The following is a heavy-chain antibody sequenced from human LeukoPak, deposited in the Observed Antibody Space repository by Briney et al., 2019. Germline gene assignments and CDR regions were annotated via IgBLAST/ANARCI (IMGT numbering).Heavy chain of an antibody. CDR2: ISSSSSTI. Sequence: GGSLRLSCAASGFTFSSYSMNWVRQAPGKGLEWVSYISSSSSTIYYADSVKGRFTISRDNAKNSLCLQMNSLRAEDTAVYYCASLSRGEYYDSSGYSDAFDIWGQGTMVTVSS. CDR1: GFTFSSYS. CDR3: ASLSRGEYYDSSGYSDAFDI. V-gene: IGHV3-48*01. J-gene: IGHJ3*02. D-gene: IGHD3-22*01.